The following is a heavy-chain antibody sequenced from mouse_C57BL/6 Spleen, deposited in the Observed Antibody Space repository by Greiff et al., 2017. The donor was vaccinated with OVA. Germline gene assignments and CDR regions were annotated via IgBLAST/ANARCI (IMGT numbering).Heavy chain of an antibody. CDR2: ISSGGDYI. CDR1: GFTFSSYA. D-gene: IGHD1-1*01. Sequence: EVQGVESGEGLVKPGGSLKLSCAASGFTFSSYAMSWVRQTPEKRLEWVAYISSGGDYIYYADTVKGRFTIYRDNARNTLYLQMSSLKSEDTAMYYCTRDILRSAFAYWGQGTLVTVSA. V-gene: IGHV5-9-1*02. CDR3: TRDILRSAFAY. J-gene: IGHJ3*01.